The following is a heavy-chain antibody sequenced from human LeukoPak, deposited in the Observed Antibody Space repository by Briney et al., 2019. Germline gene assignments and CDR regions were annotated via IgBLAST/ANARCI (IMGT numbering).Heavy chain of an antibody. CDR2: IYPGYSDT. CDR3: ARRSSIAPRLFDY. J-gene: IGHJ4*02. CDR1: GYSFSSYW. V-gene: IGHV5-51*01. D-gene: IGHD6-6*01. Sequence: GESLKISCEGSGYSFSSYWVAWVRQMPGKGLEWMGIIYPGYSDTIYSPSFQGQVTISADKSLSAAYLEWSSLRASDTAVYYCARRSSIAPRLFDYWGQGTLVTVSS.